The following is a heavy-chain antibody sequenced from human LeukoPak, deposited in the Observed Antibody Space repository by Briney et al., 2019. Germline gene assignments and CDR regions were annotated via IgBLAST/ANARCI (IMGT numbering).Heavy chain of an antibody. CDR1: GFTFSSYE. D-gene: IGHD3-9*01. CDR2: ISSSSSMI. CDR3: ARVRLFDFEWLSSLDH. V-gene: IGHV3-48*01. Sequence: GGSLRLSCAASGFTFSSYEMNWVRQAPGKGLEWVSYISSSSSMIYYADSVKGRFTISRDNAKNSLDLQMNSLRAEDTAVYYCARVRLFDFEWLSSLDHWGQGTLVTVSS. J-gene: IGHJ4*02.